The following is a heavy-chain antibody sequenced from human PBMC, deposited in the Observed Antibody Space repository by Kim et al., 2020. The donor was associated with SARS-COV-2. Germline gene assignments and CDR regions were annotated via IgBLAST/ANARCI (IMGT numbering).Heavy chain of an antibody. D-gene: IGHD2-15*01. CDR1: GASVTRGFFY. Sequence: SETLSLTCTVSGASVTRGFFYWTWIRQPPGKGLEWLGCIHTSGRTTYNAALKSRVTISADTSKNQFSLKVNSVTAAATADYYCARSHGGYWGQGTLVHVS. V-gene: IGHV4-61*01. CDR2: IHTSGRT. CDR3: ARSHGGY. J-gene: IGHJ1*01.